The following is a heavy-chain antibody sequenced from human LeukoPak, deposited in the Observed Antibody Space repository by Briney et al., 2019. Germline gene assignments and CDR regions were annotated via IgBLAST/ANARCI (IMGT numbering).Heavy chain of an antibody. J-gene: IGHJ4*02. V-gene: IGHV4-39*07. Sequence: PSETLSLTCTVSGGSVSSSSYYWGWIRQPPGKGLEWIGSIYYSGSTYYNPSLKSRVTISVDTSKNQFSLKLSSVTAADTAVYYCARVNSVGATFDYWGQGTLVTVSS. CDR2: IYYSGST. CDR3: ARVNSVGATFDY. CDR1: GGSVSSSSYY. D-gene: IGHD1-26*01.